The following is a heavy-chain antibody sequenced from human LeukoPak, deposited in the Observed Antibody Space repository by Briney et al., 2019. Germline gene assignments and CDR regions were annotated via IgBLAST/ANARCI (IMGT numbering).Heavy chain of an antibody. V-gene: IGHV3-11*04. D-gene: IGHD6-13*01. CDR1: GFTFSDYY. CDR2: ISSSGSTI. CDR3: ARESRSSSRRYFDY. J-gene: IGHJ4*02. Sequence: GGSLRLSCAASGFTFSDYYMSWIRQAPGKGLEWVSYISSSGSTIYYADSVKGRFTISRDNAKNSLYLQMNSPRAEDTAVYYCARESRSSSRRYFDYWGQGTLVTVSS.